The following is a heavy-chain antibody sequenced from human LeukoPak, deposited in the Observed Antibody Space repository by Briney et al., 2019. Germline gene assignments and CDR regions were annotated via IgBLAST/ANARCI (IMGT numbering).Heavy chain of an antibody. V-gene: IGHV1-8*03. Sequence: GASVKVSCKASGYTFTSYDINWVRQATGQGLEWMGWMNPNSGNTGYAQKFQGRVTITRNTSISTAYMELSSLRSEDTAVYYCARAYYDFWSGYHYDAFDIWGQGTMVTVSS. J-gene: IGHJ3*02. D-gene: IGHD3-3*01. CDR1: GYTFTSYD. CDR2: MNPNSGNT. CDR3: ARAYYDFWSGYHYDAFDI.